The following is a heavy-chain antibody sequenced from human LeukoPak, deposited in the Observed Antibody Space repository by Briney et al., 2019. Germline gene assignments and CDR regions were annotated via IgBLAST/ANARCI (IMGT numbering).Heavy chain of an antibody. Sequence: GGSLRLSCAASGFTISGNYMSWVRQPPGKGLEWGSLLYSGGSTYYADSVKGRFSISIDNSKNTLYLQMNSLRSEDTAVYYCAXXXKGXYYGMDVWGQGTTVTVSS. CDR3: AXXXKGXYYGMDV. CDR1: GFTISGNY. CDR2: LYSGGST. V-gene: IGHV3-66*01. J-gene: IGHJ6*02.